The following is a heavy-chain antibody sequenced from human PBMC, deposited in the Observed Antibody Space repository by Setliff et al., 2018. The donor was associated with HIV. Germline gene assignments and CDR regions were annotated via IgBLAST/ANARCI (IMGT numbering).Heavy chain of an antibody. CDR3: ARKQSWSSGGEAFDI. J-gene: IGHJ3*02. V-gene: IGHV7-4-1*02. D-gene: IGHD2-8*01. Sequence: GASVKVSCKASGYTFTSYAMNWVRQAPGQGLEWMGRISTNTGNPTYAQGFTGRSVFSLDTSVSTAYLQISSLKAEDTAVYYCARKQSWSSGGEAFDIWGQGTMVTVSS. CDR1: GYTFTSYA. CDR2: ISTNTGNP.